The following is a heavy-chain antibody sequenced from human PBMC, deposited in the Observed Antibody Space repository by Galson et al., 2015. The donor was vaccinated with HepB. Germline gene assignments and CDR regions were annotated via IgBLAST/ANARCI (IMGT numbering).Heavy chain of an antibody. CDR2: IWYDGSDK. CDR3: TRETYVRGPNWFDP. J-gene: IGHJ5*02. CDR1: GFTFSSYG. V-gene: IGHV3-33*01. Sequence: SLRLSCAASGFTFSSYGMHWVRQAPGKGLEWVAVIWYDGSDKYYADSVEGRFTISRDNSKNTLYLQMNSLRAEDTAVYYCTRETYVRGPNWFDPWGQGTLVTVSS. D-gene: IGHD3-16*01.